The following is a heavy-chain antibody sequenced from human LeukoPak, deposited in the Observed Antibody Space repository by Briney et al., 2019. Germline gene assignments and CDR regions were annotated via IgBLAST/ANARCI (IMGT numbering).Heavy chain of an antibody. CDR1: GFIFTDYW. D-gene: IGHD6-6*01. CDR2: IKEDGSEK. J-gene: IGHJ4*02. CDR3: ARGAARTHFDY. Sequence: GGSLRLSCAASGFIFTDYWMYWVRQAPGRGLAWVANIKEDGSEKNYVDSVKGRFTISRDNAKNSLYLQMNSLRAEDTAVYYCARGAARTHFDYWGQGTLVTVSS. V-gene: IGHV3-7*04.